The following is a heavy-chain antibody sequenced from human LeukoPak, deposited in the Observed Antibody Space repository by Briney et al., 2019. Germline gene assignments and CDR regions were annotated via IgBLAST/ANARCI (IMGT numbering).Heavy chain of an antibody. J-gene: IGHJ5*02. D-gene: IGHD2-15*01. CDR2: MNPNSGNT. Sequence: ASVKVSCKASGYTFTSYDINWVRQATGQGLEWMGWMNPNSGNTGYAQKFQGRVTMTRNTSISTAYMELSSLRSEDTAVYYCAYQRYCSGGSCYGRGAFDPWGQGTLVTVSS. CDR1: GYTFTSYD. CDR3: AYQRYCSGGSCYGRGAFDP. V-gene: IGHV1-8*01.